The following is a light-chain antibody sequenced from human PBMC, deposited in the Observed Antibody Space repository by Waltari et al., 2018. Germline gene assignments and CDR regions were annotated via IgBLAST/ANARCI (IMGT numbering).Light chain of an antibody. J-gene: IGKJ1*01. CDR2: DAS. Sequence: DIQMTQSPSTLSTSVGDRVTITCRASSSISVWLAWYQQKPGKAPNLLIYDASRLESGVPSRFSGSGSGTEFTLTISSLQPDDFATYYCQQYNTYATFGQGTKVEIK. V-gene: IGKV1-5*01. CDR3: QQYNTYAT. CDR1: SSISVW.